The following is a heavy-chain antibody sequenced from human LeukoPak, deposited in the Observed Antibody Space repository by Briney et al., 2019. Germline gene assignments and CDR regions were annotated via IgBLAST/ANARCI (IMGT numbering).Heavy chain of an antibody. D-gene: IGHD5-18*01. CDR2: IIPIFGTA. CDR3: ARDLGEDTAMYKSWFVP. Sequence: SVKVSCKASGGTFSSNAISAVRQAPGQGLEWMGRIIPIFGTANYAQKFQGRVTITADKSTSTAYMELSSLRSEDTAVYYCARDLGEDTAMYKSWFVPWGQGTLVTVSS. CDR1: GGTFSSNA. J-gene: IGHJ5*02. V-gene: IGHV1-69*06.